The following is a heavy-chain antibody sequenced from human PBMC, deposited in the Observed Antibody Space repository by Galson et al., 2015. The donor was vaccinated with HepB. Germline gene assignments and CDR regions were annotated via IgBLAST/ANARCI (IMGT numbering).Heavy chain of an antibody. V-gene: IGHV1-46*01. CDR3: ARYYSGYGFDS. CDR1: GYTFTNHY. D-gene: IGHD5-12*01. J-gene: IGHJ4*02. Sequence: SVKVSCKASGYTFTNHYIHWVRQAPGQGLEWMGLINPSGGRTNYAQKFQGRVTMTRDTSTSTVYMDLSSLRSDDMAVFYYARYYSGYGFDSWGQGTLVTVSS. CDR2: INPSGGRT.